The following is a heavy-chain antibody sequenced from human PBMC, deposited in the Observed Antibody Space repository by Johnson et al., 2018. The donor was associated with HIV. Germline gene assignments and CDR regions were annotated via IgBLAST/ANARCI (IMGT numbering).Heavy chain of an antibody. Sequence: QVQLVESGGGVVQPGRSLRLSCAASGFTFSSYAMHWVRQAPGKGLEWVAVISYDGSNKYYADSVKGRFTISRDNSKNTLYLQMNSLRAEDTAGYYCARGGKWGIVGARGAFDIWGQGTMVTVSS. V-gene: IGHV3-30-3*01. J-gene: IGHJ3*02. CDR2: ISYDGSNK. D-gene: IGHD1-26*01. CDR1: GFTFSSYA. CDR3: ARGGKWGIVGARGAFDI.